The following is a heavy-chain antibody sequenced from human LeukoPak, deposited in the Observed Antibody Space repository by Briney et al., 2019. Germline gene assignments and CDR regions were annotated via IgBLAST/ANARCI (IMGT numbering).Heavy chain of an antibody. D-gene: IGHD3-9*01. CDR2: IYYSGST. CDR3: ARDRYDDILTGPGDYYYYGMDV. V-gene: IGHV4-30-4*01. CDR1: GGSISSGDYY. J-gene: IGHJ6*02. Sequence: SETLSLTCTVSGGSISSGDYYWSWIRQPPGKGLEWIGYIYYSGSTYYNPSLKSRVTISVDTSKNQFSLKLSSVTAADTAVYYCARDRYDDILTGPGDYYYYGMDVWGQGTTLTVSS.